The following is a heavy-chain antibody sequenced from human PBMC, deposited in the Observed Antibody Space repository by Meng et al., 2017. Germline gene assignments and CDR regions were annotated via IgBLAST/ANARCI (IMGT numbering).Heavy chain of an antibody. V-gene: IGHV4-31*03. Sequence: SETLPLTCTVSGGSISSGGYYWSWIRQHPGKGLEWIGYIYYSGSTYYNPSLKSRVTISVDTSKNQFSLKLSSVTAADTAVYYCARGKATTVTTYYYGMDVWGQGTTVTVSS. J-gene: IGHJ6*02. D-gene: IGHD4-17*01. CDR1: GGSISSGGYY. CDR3: ARGKATTVTTYYYGMDV. CDR2: IYYSGST.